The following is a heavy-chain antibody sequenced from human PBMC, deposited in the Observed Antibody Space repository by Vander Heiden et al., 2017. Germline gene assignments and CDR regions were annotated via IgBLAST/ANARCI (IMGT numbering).Heavy chain of an antibody. D-gene: IGHD7-27*01. J-gene: IGHJ3*02. CDR2: IYTDGRT. V-gene: IGHV3-53*02. CDR1: GFSVTSNY. Sequence: EERLVETGGGLIQSGGSLRLPWAASGFSVTSNYMNWVRQAPGKGLEWVSLIYTDGRTFYADSVKGRFTISRDNFRNTVYLQMSSLRAEDTAVYYCAKIWADAFNIWAQGTMVTVSS. CDR3: AKIWADAFNI.